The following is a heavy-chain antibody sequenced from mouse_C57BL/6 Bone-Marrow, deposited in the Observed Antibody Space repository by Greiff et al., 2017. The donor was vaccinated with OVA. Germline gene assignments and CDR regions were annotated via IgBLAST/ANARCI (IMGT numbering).Heavy chain of an antibody. CDR3: ARSGYYGSSYFFAY. CDR2: IYPRSGNT. CDR1: GYTFTSYG. J-gene: IGHJ3*01. V-gene: IGHV1-81*01. Sequence: QVQLQQSGAELARPGASVKLSCKASGYTFTSYGISWVKQRTGQGLEWIGEIYPRSGNTYYNEKFKGKATLTADKSSSTAYMELRSLTSEDSAVYFCARSGYYGSSYFFAYWGQGTLVTVSA. D-gene: IGHD1-1*01.